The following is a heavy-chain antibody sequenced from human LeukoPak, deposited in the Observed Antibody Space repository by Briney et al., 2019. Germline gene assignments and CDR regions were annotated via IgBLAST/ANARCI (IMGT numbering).Heavy chain of an antibody. J-gene: IGHJ4*02. CDR2: IYYSGST. CDR3: ARFYDFWRVFDY. V-gene: IGHV4-59*08. D-gene: IGHD3-3*01. CDR1: GGSISSYY. Sequence: KPSETLSLTCTVSGGSISSYYWSWIRQPPGKGLEWIGYIYYSGSTNYNPSLKSRVTISEDTSKNQFSLKLSSVTAADTAVYYCARFYDFWRVFDYWGQGTLVTVSS.